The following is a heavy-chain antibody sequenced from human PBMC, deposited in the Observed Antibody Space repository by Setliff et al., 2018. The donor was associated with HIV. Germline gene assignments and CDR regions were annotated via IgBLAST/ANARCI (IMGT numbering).Heavy chain of an antibody. CDR1: AYSISSGYY. V-gene: IGHV4-38-2*01. CDR2: IYHSGST. Sequence: SETLSLTCAVSAYSISSGYYWGWVRQPPGKGLEWIGSIYHSGSTYYNPSLMSRVTISVDTSKNQFSLKLRSVTAADTAVYYCARQWRDQYNSGVSTEYFQHWGLGTLVTVSS. J-gene: IGHJ1*01. CDR3: ARQWRDQYNSGVSTEYFQH. D-gene: IGHD3-22*01.